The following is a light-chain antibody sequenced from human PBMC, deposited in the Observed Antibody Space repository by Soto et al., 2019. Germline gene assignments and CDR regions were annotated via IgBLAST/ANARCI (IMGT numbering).Light chain of an antibody. V-gene: IGLV2-14*01. J-gene: IGLJ1*01. Sequence: QSVLTQPASVSGSPGQSITISCTGTSNDVGGYSYVSWYQQYPDKAPTLIIYDVSNRPSGVSTRFSGSKSGNRASLTISGLQAEDEADYYCSSYTTTTTSCVFGTGTKVTVL. CDR2: DVS. CDR3: SSYTTTTTSCV. CDR1: SNDVGGYSY.